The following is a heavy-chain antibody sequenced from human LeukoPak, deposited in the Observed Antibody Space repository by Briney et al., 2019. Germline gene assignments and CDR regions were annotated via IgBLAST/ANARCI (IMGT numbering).Heavy chain of an antibody. V-gene: IGHV3-33*01. CDR2: ICYEGSNK. D-gene: IGHD5-24*01. Sequence: PGGSLRLSCAASGFTFSRYGMHWVRQAPGKGLEWVAVICYEGSNKYYADSVKGRFTISRDNSKNTLYLQMNSLRAEDTAVYYGARDVSKEMATIPNPSSGYWGQGTLVTVSS. CDR1: GFTFSRYG. J-gene: IGHJ4*02. CDR3: ARDVSKEMATIPNPSSGY.